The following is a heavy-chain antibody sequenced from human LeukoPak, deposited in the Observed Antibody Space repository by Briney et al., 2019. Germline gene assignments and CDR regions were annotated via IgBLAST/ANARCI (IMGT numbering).Heavy chain of an antibody. J-gene: IGHJ3*02. CDR3: AREAYCGGDCYAFDI. CDR1: GFTFDDYA. Sequence: GGSLRLSCAASGFTFDDYAMHWVRQAPGKGLEWVSGISWNSGSIGYADSVKGRFTISRDNAKNSLYLQMNSLRAEDTALYYCAREAYCGGDCYAFDIWGQGTMVTVSS. CDR2: ISWNSGSI. V-gene: IGHV3-9*01. D-gene: IGHD2-21*02.